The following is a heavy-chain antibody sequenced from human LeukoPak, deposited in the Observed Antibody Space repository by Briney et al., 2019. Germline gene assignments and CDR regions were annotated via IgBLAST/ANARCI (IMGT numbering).Heavy chain of an antibody. CDR3: AKDQRATISTSNWFDP. V-gene: IGHV3-23*01. CDR2: ISGSGGTT. J-gene: IGHJ5*02. Sequence: SGGSLRLSCGASGFTFSNYAMNWVRQAPGKGREWVSGISGSGGTTYYADSVKGRFTISRDNSKNTLYVQMNSLRVEDTAVYYCAKDQRATISTSNWFDPWGQGTLVTVSS. D-gene: IGHD5-24*01. CDR1: GFTFSNYA.